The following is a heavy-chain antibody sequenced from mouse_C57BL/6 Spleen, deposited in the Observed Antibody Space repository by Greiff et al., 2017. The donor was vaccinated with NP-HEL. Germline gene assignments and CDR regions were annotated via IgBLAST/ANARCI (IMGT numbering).Heavy chain of an antibody. D-gene: IGHD2-4*01. CDR2: IYPGSGST. CDR1: GYTFTSYW. J-gene: IGHJ4*01. V-gene: IGHV1-55*01. CDR3: ARKGVYYDYRSSMDY. Sequence: QVQLQQSGAELVKPGASVKMSCKASGYTFTSYWITWVKQRPGQGLEWIGDIYPGSGSTNYNEKFKSKATLTVDTSSSTAYMQLSSLTSEDSAVYYCARKGVYYDYRSSMDYWGQGTSVTVSS.